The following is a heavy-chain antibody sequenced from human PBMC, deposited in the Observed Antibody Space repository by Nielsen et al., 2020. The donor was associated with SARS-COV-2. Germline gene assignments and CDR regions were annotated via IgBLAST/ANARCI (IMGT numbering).Heavy chain of an antibody. Sequence: GESLKISYAASGFTFSTSNMHWVRQAPGKGLEWVSYISASRTSIYYADSVKGRFTISRDNAMDSLFLQMNSLSAEDTAVYYCARGILGHFDSWGQGTLVTVSS. V-gene: IGHV3-48*01. CDR1: GFTFSTSN. J-gene: IGHJ4*02. CDR2: ISASRTSI. CDR3: ARGILGHFDS. D-gene: IGHD3-9*01.